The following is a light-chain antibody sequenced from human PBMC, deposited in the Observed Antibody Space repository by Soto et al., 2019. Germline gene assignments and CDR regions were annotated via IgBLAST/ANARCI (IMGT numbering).Light chain of an antibody. CDR3: QQYNNWPRT. CDR2: ATS. Sequence: ESVLTQSPGTLSLSPGEGATLSCRASESVSSYYLAWYQQRPGQAPRLLIYATSSRATGVPDRFRGSGSGTDFTLTISSLQSEDFAVYYCQQYNNWPRTFGQGTKVDIK. V-gene: IGKV3-20*01. CDR1: ESVSSYY. J-gene: IGKJ1*01.